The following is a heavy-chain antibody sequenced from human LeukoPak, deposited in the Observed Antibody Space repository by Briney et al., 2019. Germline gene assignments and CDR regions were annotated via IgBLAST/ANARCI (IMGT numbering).Heavy chain of an antibody. CDR1: GGSISSGSYY. CDR3: ARGRYYYGSGAPMDV. CDR2: IYTSGST. V-gene: IGHV4-61*02. Sequence: PSQTLSLTCTVSGGSISSGSYYWSWIRQPAGKGLEWIGRIYTSGSTNYNPSLKSRVTISVDTSKNQFSLKLSSVTAADTAVYYCARGRYYYGSGAPMDVWGKGTTVTISS. J-gene: IGHJ6*03. D-gene: IGHD3-10*01.